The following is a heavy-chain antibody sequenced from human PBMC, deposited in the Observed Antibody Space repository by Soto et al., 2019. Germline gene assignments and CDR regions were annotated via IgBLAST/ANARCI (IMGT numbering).Heavy chain of an antibody. V-gene: IGHV1-69*13. CDR2: IIPIFGTA. CDR1: GGTFSSSG. J-gene: IGHJ5*02. D-gene: IGHD2-2*02. CDR3: ARDRAIAYSGFDP. Sequence: SVKVSCKAFGGTFSSSGVNWVRQAPGQGLEWMAGIIPIFGTAKYAQKFQGRVTISAAESTSTAYMELSSLRSDDTAVYYCARDRAIAYSGFDPWGQGTLVTVSS.